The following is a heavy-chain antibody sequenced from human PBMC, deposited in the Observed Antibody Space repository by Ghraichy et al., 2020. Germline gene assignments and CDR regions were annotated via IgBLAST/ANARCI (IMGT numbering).Heavy chain of an antibody. Sequence: SETLSLTCAVYGESLSAYHWGWIRQPPGKGLEWIGGINHSGTTNYNPSLKSRVTISIGTSKSQFSLKLNSVTAADTAVYYCASANYDFSTSSYFMDVWGKGTTVTVSS. CDR3: ASANYDFSTSSYFMDV. J-gene: IGHJ6*03. D-gene: IGHD3-3*01. CDR2: INHSGTT. V-gene: IGHV4-34*01. CDR1: GESLSAYH.